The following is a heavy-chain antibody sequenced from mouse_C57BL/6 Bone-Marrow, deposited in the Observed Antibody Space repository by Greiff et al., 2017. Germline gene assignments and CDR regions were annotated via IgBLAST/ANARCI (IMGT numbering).Heavy chain of an antibody. D-gene: IGHD2-1*01. J-gene: IGHJ1*03. CDR3: ARQGIYYGNHYWYFDV. Sequence: VQLQQSGAELARPGASVKLSCKASGYTFTSYGISWVKQRTGQGLEWIGEIYPRSGNTYYNEKFKGKATLTADKSSSTAYMELRSLTSEDSAVYFCARQGIYYGNHYWYFDVWGTGTTVTVSS. CDR1: GYTFTSYG. V-gene: IGHV1-81*01. CDR2: IYPRSGNT.